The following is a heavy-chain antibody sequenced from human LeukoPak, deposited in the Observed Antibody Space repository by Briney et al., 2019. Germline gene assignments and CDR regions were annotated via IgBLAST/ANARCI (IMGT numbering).Heavy chain of an antibody. CDR3: ARDRYSSGYNFDY. CDR1: GFTFSNYW. Sequence: GGSLRLSCAASGFTFSNYWMSWVRQAPGKGLEWVANIKQDGSEKYYVDSVKGRFTISRDNAKNSLYLQMDSLRVEDTAVYYCARDRYSSGYNFDYWGQGTLVTVSS. J-gene: IGHJ4*02. V-gene: IGHV3-7*01. D-gene: IGHD6-25*01. CDR2: IKQDGSEK.